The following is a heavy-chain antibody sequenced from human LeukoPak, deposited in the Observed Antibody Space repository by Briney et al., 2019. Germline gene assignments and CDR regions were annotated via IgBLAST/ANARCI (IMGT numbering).Heavy chain of an antibody. V-gene: IGHV3-23*01. CDR3: AREHCGGDCYSTRENRFDS. J-gene: IGHJ5*01. D-gene: IGHD2-21*02. CDR2: SSGSGGST. CDR1: RFTFSSYA. Sequence: PGGSLRLSCAASRFTFSSYAMGWVRQAPGKGLEWVSASSGSGGSTYYADSVKGRFTISRDNSKNTLYLQMNSLRAEDTAVYYCAREHCGGDCYSTRENRFDSWGQGSLITVST.